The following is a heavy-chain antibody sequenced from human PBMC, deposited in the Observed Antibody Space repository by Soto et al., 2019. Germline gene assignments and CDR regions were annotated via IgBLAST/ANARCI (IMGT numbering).Heavy chain of an antibody. Sequence: ASVKVSCKASGYNFNSYGFSWIRQVPGQGLEWMGWISAYNGNTKYAQNLQDRVTMTTDSSTSTAYVELRSLRSDDTAVYFCARDKAYSSDSNVDYWGQGTLVIVSS. CDR1: GYNFNSYG. CDR2: ISAYNGNT. J-gene: IGHJ4*02. CDR3: ARDKAYSSDSNVDY. D-gene: IGHD3-22*01. V-gene: IGHV1-18*01.